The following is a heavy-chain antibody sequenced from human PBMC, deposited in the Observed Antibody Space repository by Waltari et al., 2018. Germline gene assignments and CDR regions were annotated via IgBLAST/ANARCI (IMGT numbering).Heavy chain of an antibody. D-gene: IGHD3-16*01. V-gene: IGHV4-59*01. CDR3: ARGYFGGPHAPWYMDV. CDR1: GGSISLNY. J-gene: IGHJ6*03. CDR2: IYYSGST. Sequence: QLQLQESGPGLVKPSETLSLTCTVSGGSISLNYWSWIRQPPGKGLEWIGFIYYSGSTNYNPSLKSRVTISVDTSKNQFSLRLSSVTAADTAVYYCARGYFGGPHAPWYMDVWGKGTTVTVSS.